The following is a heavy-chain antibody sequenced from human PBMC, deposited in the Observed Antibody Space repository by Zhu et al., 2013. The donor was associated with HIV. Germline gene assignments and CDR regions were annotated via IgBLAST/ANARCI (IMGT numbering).Heavy chain of an antibody. D-gene: IGHD5-12*01. Sequence: QVQLVQSGAEVKKPGASVKVSCKASGYTFSKYGISWVRQAPGQGLEWMGWISAYNSNTHYAQNLQGRVTMTTDTSTSTAYMELRSLRSDDTAVYYCAFGYEQQLGLHFDNWGQGTLVTVSS. CDR3: AFGYEQQLGLHFDN. CDR2: ISAYNSNT. J-gene: IGHJ4*02. CDR1: GYTFSKYG. V-gene: IGHV1-18*01.